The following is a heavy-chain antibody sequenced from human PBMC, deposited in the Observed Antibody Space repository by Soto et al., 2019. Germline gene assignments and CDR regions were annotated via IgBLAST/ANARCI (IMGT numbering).Heavy chain of an antibody. CDR3: ARIKRFLEWSIDAFDI. CDR2: IFSNDEK. CDR1: GFSLSNARMG. Sequence: SGPTLVNPTETLTLTCTVSGFSLSNARMGVSWIRQPPGKALEWLAHIFSNDEKSYSTSLKSRLTISKDTSKSQVVLTMTNMDPVDTATYYCARIKRFLEWSIDAFDIWGQGTMVTVAS. D-gene: IGHD3-3*01. J-gene: IGHJ3*02. V-gene: IGHV2-26*01.